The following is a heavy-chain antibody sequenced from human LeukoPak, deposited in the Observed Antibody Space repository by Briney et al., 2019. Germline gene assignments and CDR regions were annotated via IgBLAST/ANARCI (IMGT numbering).Heavy chain of an antibody. V-gene: IGHV4-61*02. CDR1: GGSISSGSYY. CDR3: AREIAARPDY. Sequence: SETLSLTCTVSGGSISSGSYYWSWIRQPAGKGLEWIGRIYTSGSTNHNPSLKSRVTISVDTSKNQFSLKLSSVTAADTAVYYCAREIAARPDYWGQGTLVTVSS. D-gene: IGHD6-6*01. J-gene: IGHJ4*02. CDR2: IYTSGST.